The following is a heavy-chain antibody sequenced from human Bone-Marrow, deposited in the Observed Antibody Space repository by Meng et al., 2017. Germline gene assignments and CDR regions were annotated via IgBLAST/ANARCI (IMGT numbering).Heavy chain of an antibody. V-gene: IGHV4-39*07. CDR1: GGSISSSSYY. CDR2: IYYSGST. D-gene: IGHD3-10*01. CDR3: ARDSYVITMVRGVIWWVPLLYYFDY. J-gene: IGHJ4*02. Sequence: GSLRLSCTVSGGSISSSSYYWGWIRQPPGKGLEWIGSIYYSGSTYYNPSLKSRVTISVDTSKNQFSLKLSSVTAADTAVYYCARDSYVITMVRGVIWWVPLLYYFDYWGQGTLVTVSS.